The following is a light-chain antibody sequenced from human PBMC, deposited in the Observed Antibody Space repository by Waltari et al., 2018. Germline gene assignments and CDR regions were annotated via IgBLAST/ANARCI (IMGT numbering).Light chain of an antibody. Sequence: QSALTQPASVSGSPGQSITIPCTGTSSDVGSYNYVSWYQQRPGKAPKTIIYDGSKRPAGSCIRFSGHKSGNTASLTISGLQAEDEADYYCSSYTSSVLFGGGTKLTVL. CDR1: SSDVGSYNY. J-gene: IGLJ2*01. V-gene: IGLV2-14*03. CDR3: SSYTSSVL. CDR2: DGS.